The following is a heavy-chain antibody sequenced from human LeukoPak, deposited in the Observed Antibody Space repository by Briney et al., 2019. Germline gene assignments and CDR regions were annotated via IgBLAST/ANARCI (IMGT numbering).Heavy chain of an antibody. J-gene: IGHJ3*02. V-gene: IGHV4-39*01. CDR1: DGSISNSPYY. CDR3: ARRLYGPAAFDM. D-gene: IGHD3-10*01. CDR2: IYYTGTT. Sequence: TSETLSLNCTVSDGSISNSPYYWAWIRQPPGRGLEWIGSIYYTGTTYYNPSLKSRVSISVDTSKNDFSLNLNSVTAADTAIYYCARRLYGPAAFDMWGQGTMVTVSS.